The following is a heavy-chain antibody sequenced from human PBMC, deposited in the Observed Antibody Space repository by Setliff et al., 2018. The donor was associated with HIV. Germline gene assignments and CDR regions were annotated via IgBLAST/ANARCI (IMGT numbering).Heavy chain of an antibody. CDR3: ARDHVVCSGGTCRSDDPYYYYYMNV. V-gene: IGHV1-2*06. CDR2: IHPNTGGT. J-gene: IGHJ6*03. CDR1: GYTFTSYY. D-gene: IGHD2-15*01. Sequence: GASVKVSCKASGYTFTSYYMHWVRQAPGQGLEWMGRIHPNTGGTKYAQKFQGRVTMTMDTSTTTAYMELSRLKSDDTAVYYCARDHVVCSGGTCRSDDPYYYYYMNVWGEGTTVTVSS.